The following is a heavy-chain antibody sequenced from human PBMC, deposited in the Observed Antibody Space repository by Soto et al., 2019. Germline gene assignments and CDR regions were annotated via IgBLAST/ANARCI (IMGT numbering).Heavy chain of an antibody. Sequence: GESLKISCKGSVYSFTSYWISWVRQMPGKGLEWMGRIDPSDSDTRYSPSFQGQVTISADKSISTAYLQWSSLKASDTAMYYCARGLTALYYYYGMDVWGQGTTVTVSS. CDR2: IDPSDSDT. CDR1: VYSFTSYW. D-gene: IGHD3-16*01. CDR3: ARGLTALYYYYGMDV. V-gene: IGHV5-10-1*04. J-gene: IGHJ6*02.